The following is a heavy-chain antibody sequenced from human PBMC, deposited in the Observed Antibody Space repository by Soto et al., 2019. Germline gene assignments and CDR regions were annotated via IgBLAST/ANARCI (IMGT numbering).Heavy chain of an antibody. J-gene: IGHJ5*02. V-gene: IGHV4-30-4*02. CDR3: ARDSVQSWGGYCTRNSCFWWFDP. CDR1: RTSINRGHHY. Sequence: SETVSLTCTVSRTSINRGHHYWTWIRQYPGKGREWIGYISSSGTPFYNRSLKSRVTISMXXAKXQFSLKLSSVTAADTAVYYCARDSVQSWGGYCTRNSCFWWFDPGRQGTLVTVSS. D-gene: IGHD2-2*03. CDR2: ISSSGTP.